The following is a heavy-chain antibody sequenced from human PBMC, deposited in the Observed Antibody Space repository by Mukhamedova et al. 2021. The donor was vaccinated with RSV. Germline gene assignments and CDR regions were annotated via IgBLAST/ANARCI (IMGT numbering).Heavy chain of an antibody. J-gene: IGHJ3*01. Sequence: AGYMGGRFIISRDNAKNSVYLQINSLTAEDTAVYFCARRPAGVIGFDLWGKGTMVNVSS. D-gene: IGHD6-13*01. V-gene: IGHV3-11*03. CDR3: ARRPAGVIGFDL.